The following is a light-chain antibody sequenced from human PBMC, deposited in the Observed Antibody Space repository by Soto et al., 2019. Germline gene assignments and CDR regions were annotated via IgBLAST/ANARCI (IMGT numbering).Light chain of an antibody. V-gene: IGLV1-47*01. CDR2: RNN. Sequence: QSVLTQPPSASGTPGQRGTISCSGNSSKIGSNYVYWYQQLPGTAPKLLIYRNNQRPSGVPDRFSGSKSGTSASLAISGLRSEDEADYYCAAWDDSLSGLYVFGTGTKVTVL. CDR3: AAWDDSLSGLYV. J-gene: IGLJ1*01. CDR1: SSKIGSNY.